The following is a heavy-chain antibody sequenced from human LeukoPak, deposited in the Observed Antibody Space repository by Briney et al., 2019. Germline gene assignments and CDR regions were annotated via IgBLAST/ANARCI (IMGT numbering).Heavy chain of an antibody. J-gene: IGHJ4*02. CDR2: IYHSGST. CDR1: GYSISSGYY. Sequence: PSATLSLTCAVSGYSISSGYYWGWIRQPPAKGLEWIGSIYHSGSTYYNPSLKSRVTISVDTSKNQFSLKLSSVTAADTAVYYCARDGVVGAKVYWGQGTLVTVSS. D-gene: IGHD1-26*01. CDR3: ARDGVVGAKVY. V-gene: IGHV4-38-2*02.